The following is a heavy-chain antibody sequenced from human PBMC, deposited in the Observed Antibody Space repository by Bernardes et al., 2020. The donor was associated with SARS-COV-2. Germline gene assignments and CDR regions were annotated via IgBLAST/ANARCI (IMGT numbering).Heavy chain of an antibody. J-gene: IGHJ4*02. Sequence: GVSLRLSCAASGFTFHTYTMTWVRQAPGKGLEWVSSISGSGDRTDYADSLTGRFTISRDNSKNTVYLQMNSLTTEDTAVYYCATSVGGKSAPWDFWGQGTPVTVSS. CDR1: GFTFHTYT. CDR2: ISGSGDRT. V-gene: IGHV3-23*01. CDR3: ATSVGGKSAPWDF. D-gene: IGHD1-26*01.